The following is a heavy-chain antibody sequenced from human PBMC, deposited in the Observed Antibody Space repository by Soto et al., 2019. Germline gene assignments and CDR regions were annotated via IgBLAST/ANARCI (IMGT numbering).Heavy chain of an antibody. Sequence: QLQLVDSGGGGVQPGSSLRLSCAVSGFTFRNYGMHWVRQAPGKGLEWVALISYDGSDQYYGESVKGRFTISRDSSKNTLYLDVSSLRLEDTAVYYCAKVGSYGYGSNSDVEYWGQGTMVTVSS. CDR2: ISYDGSDQ. J-gene: IGHJ4*02. CDR1: GFTFRNYG. V-gene: IGHV3-30*18. CDR3: AKVGSYGYGSNSDVEY. D-gene: IGHD5-18*01.